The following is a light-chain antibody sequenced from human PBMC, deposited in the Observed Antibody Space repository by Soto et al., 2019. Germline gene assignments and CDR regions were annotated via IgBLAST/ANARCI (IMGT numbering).Light chain of an antibody. CDR1: QGIRSY. Sequence: DIQLTQSPALLSASLGDRVTITCRASQGIRSYLAWYQQKPGKAPKLLIYAASSLQSGVPSRFSGSGSGTDFTLTISSLQPEDFEPYYCQQSYSNPITFGQGTRLEIK. V-gene: IGKV1-39*01. J-gene: IGKJ5*01. CDR3: QQSYSNPIT. CDR2: AAS.